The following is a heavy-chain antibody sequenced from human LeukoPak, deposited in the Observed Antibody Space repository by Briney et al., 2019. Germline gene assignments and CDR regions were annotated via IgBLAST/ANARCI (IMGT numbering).Heavy chain of an antibody. CDR3: AREALRYFDWQYGMDV. D-gene: IGHD3-9*01. CDR2: ISAYNGNT. Sequence: ASVKVSCEASGYTFTSYGISWVRQAPGQGLEWMGWISAYNGNTNYAQKLQGRVTMTTDTSTSTAYMELRSLRSDDTAVYYCAREALRYFDWQYGMDVWGQGTTVTVSS. V-gene: IGHV1-18*01. CDR1: GYTFTSYG. J-gene: IGHJ6*02.